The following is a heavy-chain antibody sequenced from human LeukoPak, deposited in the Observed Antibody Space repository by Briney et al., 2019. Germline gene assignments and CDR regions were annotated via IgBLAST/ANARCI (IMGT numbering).Heavy chain of an antibody. V-gene: IGHV3-23*01. J-gene: IGHJ4*02. Sequence: GGSLRLSCAASGSTFGSYTMSWVRQAPGKGLEWVSGITATGSRTYYADSVKGRFTISRDNAKNSLYLQMNSLRAEDTAVYYCARGEDNADEYLREDYWGQGILVTVSS. CDR2: ITATGSRT. CDR1: GSTFGSYT. D-gene: IGHD3-16*01. CDR3: ARGEDNADEYLREDY.